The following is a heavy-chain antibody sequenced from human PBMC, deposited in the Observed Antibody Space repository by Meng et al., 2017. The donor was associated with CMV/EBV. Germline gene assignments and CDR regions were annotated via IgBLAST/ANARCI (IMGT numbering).Heavy chain of an antibody. D-gene: IGHD2-21*02. V-gene: IGHV4-38-2*02. J-gene: IGHJ4*02. CDR3: ASDKQDTTATFDY. CDR1: GYSISSGYY. CDR2: IYHSGST. Sequence: SETLSLTCTVSGYSISSGYYWGWIRQPPGKGLEWIGSIYHSGSTYYNPSLKSRVTISVDTSKNQFSLKLSPVTAADTAVYYCASDKQDTTATFDYWGQGTLVTVSS.